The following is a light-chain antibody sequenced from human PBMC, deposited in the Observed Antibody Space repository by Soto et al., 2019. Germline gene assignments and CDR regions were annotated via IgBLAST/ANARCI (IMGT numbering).Light chain of an antibody. V-gene: IGLV1-44*01. CDR2: SDN. Sequence: QSVLPQPPSASGTPGQGVTISCSGSDSNIGGGAVNWYQHLPGTAPKLLIFSDNQRPSGVPDRFSGSRSGTSASLAISGRQSEDEADYYCAAWDDSLGGQVFGTGTKLTVL. CDR3: AAWDDSLGGQV. J-gene: IGLJ1*01. CDR1: DSNIGGGA.